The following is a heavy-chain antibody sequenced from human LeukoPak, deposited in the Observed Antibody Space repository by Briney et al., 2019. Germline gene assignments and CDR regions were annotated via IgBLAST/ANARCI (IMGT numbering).Heavy chain of an antibody. CDR1: GGSFSGYY. J-gene: IGHJ4*02. CDR3: ARCRGTGYFDY. V-gene: IGHV4-31*11. Sequence: SETLSLTCAVYGGSFSGYYWSWIRQHPGKGLEWIGYIYYSGSTYYNPSLKSRVTISVDTSKNQFSLKLSSVTAADTAVYYCARCRGTGYFDYWGQGTLVTVSS. CDR2: IYYSGST. D-gene: IGHD1-14*01.